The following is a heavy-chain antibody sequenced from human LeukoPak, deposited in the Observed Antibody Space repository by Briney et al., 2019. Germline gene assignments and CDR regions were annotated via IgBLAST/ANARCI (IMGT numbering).Heavy chain of an antibody. CDR1: GGTFSSYA. Sequence: ASVKVSCKASGGTFSSYAISWVRQAPGQGLEWMGGIIPIFGTANYAQKFQGRVTIATDESTSTAYMELSSLRSEDTAVYYCARAGIVGATLGYYFDYWGQGTLVTVSS. CDR2: IIPIFGTA. CDR3: ARAGIVGATLGYYFDY. D-gene: IGHD1-26*01. J-gene: IGHJ4*02. V-gene: IGHV1-69*05.